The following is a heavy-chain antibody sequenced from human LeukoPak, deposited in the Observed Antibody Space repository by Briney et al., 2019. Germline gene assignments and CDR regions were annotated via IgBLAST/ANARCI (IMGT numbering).Heavy chain of an antibody. CDR2: ISSSGSTI. Sequence: PGGSLRLSCAASGFTFSDYYMSWIRQAPGKGLEWVSYISSSGSTIYYADSVKGRFTISRDNAKNSLYPQMNSLRAEDTAVYYCARALAQSILFDYWGQGTLVTVSS. CDR3: ARALAQSILFDY. V-gene: IGHV3-11*01. CDR1: GFTFSDYY. J-gene: IGHJ4*02.